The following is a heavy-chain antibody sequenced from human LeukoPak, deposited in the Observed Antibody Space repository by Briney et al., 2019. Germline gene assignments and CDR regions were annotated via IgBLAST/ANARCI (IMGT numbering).Heavy chain of an antibody. V-gene: IGHV4-39*07. CDR1: GGSISSSSYY. CDR3: AREDAQEGTNAFDI. CDR2: IYYSGST. D-gene: IGHD2-2*01. J-gene: IGHJ3*02. Sequence: SETLSLTCTVSGGSISSSSYYWGWIRQPPGKGLEWIVSIYYSGSTYYSPSLKSRVTISVDTSKNQFSLKLSSVTAADTAVYYCAREDAQEGTNAFDIWGQGTMVTVSS.